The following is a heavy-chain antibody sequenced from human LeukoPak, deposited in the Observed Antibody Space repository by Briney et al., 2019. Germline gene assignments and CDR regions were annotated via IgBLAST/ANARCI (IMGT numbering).Heavy chain of an antibody. V-gene: IGHV4-34*01. J-gene: IGHJ4*02. Sequence: SETLSLTCAVYGGSFSGYYWSWIRQPPGKGLEWIGEINHSGSTNYNPSLKSRVTMSVDTSKNQFSLKLSSVTAADTAVYYCARERYFDWFHIGGFDYWGQGTLVTVSS. CDR2: INHSGST. CDR3: ARERYFDWFHIGGFDY. CDR1: GGSFSGYY. D-gene: IGHD3-9*01.